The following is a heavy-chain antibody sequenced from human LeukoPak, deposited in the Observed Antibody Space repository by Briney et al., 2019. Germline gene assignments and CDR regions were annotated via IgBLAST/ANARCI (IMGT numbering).Heavy chain of an antibody. V-gene: IGHV1-2*02. CDR1: GYTFTDYY. Sequence: ASVKVSCTASGYTFTDYYMHWVRQAPGQGLELMGWVNPNSGGTNYAQKFQGRVTMTRDTSISTAYMELSRLRSDDTAVFYCAREEVIAAAGPTLDYWGQRALVTVSS. CDR3: AREEVIAAAGPTLDY. D-gene: IGHD6-13*01. J-gene: IGHJ4*02. CDR2: VNPNSGGT.